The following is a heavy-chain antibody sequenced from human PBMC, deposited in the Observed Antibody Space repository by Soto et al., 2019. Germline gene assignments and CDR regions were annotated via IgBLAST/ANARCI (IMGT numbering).Heavy chain of an antibody. D-gene: IGHD3-3*01. CDR3: AKLDFWNSYYGLDV. CDR1: GFTFGTYA. J-gene: IGHJ6*02. Sequence: EVQLLESGGGLVQPGGSLRLSCAASGFTFGTYAMSWVCQAPGKGLEWVSSISGSDGTTYYADSVKGRFSIFRDKSKNTLYLQMNSLRAEDTAIYYCAKLDFWNSYYGLDVWGQGTTVTVSS. V-gene: IGHV3-23*01. CDR2: ISGSDGTT.